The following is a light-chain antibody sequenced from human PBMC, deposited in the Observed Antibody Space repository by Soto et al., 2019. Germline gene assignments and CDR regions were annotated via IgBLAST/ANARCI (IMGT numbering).Light chain of an antibody. CDR1: QSVTRY. J-gene: IGKJ1*01. CDR2: GAS. Sequence: PGERSTLSCRASQSVTRYLAWYQQKPGQSPRLLIYGASSRATGIPDRFSGRGSGTDFTLTISRLEPEDFAVYFCQQYGTSPRTFGQGTKVDIK. V-gene: IGKV3-20*01. CDR3: QQYGTSPRT.